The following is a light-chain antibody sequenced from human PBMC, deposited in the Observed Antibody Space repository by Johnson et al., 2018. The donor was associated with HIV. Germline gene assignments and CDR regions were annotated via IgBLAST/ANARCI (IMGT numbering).Light chain of an antibody. CDR3: GTWDSSLCAYV. CDR1: NSNIGNNY. V-gene: IGLV1-51*01. Sequence: QSVLTQPPSVSAAPGQKVTISCSGSNSNIGNNYVSWYQQLPGTAPKLLIYDNNKRPSGIPDRFSGSKSGTSATLGLTGLQTGDEADYYCGTWDSSLCAYVFGTGTKVTVL. J-gene: IGLJ1*01. CDR2: DNN.